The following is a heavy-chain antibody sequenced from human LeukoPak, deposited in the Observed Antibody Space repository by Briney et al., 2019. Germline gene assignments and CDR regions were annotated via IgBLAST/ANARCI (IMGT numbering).Heavy chain of an antibody. Sequence: GGSLTLSRAASRFTFSRYSLSWVRQAAGKGLEGVSGMSGSGGSTYYEDFVKGRFTIIRDNSKNTLYLQMNSLRAEDTVVYYCARDPPFIIATTFFADWSQGTLVTVPS. CDR1: RFTFSRYS. D-gene: IGHD1-20*01. CDR2: MSGSGGST. V-gene: IGHV3-23*01. J-gene: IGHJ4*02. CDR3: ARDPPFIIATTFFAD.